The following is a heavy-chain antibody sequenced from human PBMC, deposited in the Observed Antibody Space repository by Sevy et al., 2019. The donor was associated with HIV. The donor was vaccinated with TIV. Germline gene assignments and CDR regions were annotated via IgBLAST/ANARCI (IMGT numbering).Heavy chain of an antibody. CDR1: GFTFSSYE. D-gene: IGHD3-16*01. Sequence: GGSLRLSCEASGFTFSSYEMNWVRQAPGKGLEWISYISTSGRTIYYADSVKGRFTISRDDAKNSLYLQMNSLRAEDTAHYYCVRVDAYYDKRFEPWGQGTLITVSS. V-gene: IGHV3-48*03. CDR3: VRVDAYYDKRFEP. J-gene: IGHJ5*02. CDR2: ISTSGRTI.